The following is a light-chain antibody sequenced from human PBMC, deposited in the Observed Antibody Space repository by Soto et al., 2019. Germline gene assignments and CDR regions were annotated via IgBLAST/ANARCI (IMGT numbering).Light chain of an antibody. CDR1: QSISSW. CDR3: QQYQSYSRT. V-gene: IGKV1-5*01. Sequence: DIQMTQSPSTLSASVGDRVTITCRASQSISSWLAWYQQKPGKATKLLIYDASSLESGVPSRFSGSGSGTEFTLTISSLKSDDFATYYCQQYQSYSRTFGQGAKVDIK. J-gene: IGKJ1*01. CDR2: DAS.